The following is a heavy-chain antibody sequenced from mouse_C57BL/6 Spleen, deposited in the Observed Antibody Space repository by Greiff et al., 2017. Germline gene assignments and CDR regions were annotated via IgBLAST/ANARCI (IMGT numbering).Heavy chain of an antibody. V-gene: IGHV14-1*01. CDR2: IDPEDGDT. D-gene: IGHD1-1*01. CDR1: GFNFKDYY. J-gene: IGHJ2*01. Sequence: EVQLQQSGAELVRPGASVKLSCTASGFNFKDYYMHWVKQRPEQGLEWIGRIDPEDGDTEYAPKFQGKATMTADTSSSTAYMQLSSLTSEDSAVYYCARRYYDYFDYWGQGTTLTVSS. CDR3: ARRYYDYFDY.